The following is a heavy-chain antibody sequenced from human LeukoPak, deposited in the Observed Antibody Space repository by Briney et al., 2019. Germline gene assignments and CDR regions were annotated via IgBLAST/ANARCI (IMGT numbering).Heavy chain of an antibody. V-gene: IGHV4-4*07. CDR1: GGSISTYY. CDR3: AAQRTYCSGGNCYQYYFDY. CDR2: ICTSGST. J-gene: IGHJ4*02. D-gene: IGHD2-15*01. Sequence: SETLSLTCTVSGGSISTYYWSWIRQPAGKGLEWIGRICTSGSTNYNPSLKSRVTISVGKSKNQFSLKLSSVTAADTAVYYCAAQRTYCSGGNCYQYYFDYWGQGTLVTVSS.